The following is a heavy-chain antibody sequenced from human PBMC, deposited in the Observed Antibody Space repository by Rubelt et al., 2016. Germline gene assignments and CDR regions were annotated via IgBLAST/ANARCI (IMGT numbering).Heavy chain of an antibody. CDR2: IDPNDSET. Sequence: EVQLVQSGAEVKKPGESLKISCQGFGYSFTSYWINWVRQMPGKGLEWMGRIDPNDSETNYSPSFQGHVTISADKASNTAYLQWSSLKASDTATYYCARVDGTTPSEYWGQGTLLTVSS. J-gene: IGHJ4*02. V-gene: IGHV5-10-1*01. D-gene: IGHD1-7*01. CDR1: GYSFTSYW. CDR3: ARVDGTTPSEY.